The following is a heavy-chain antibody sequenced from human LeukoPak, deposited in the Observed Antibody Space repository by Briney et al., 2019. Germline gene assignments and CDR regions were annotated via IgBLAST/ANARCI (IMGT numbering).Heavy chain of an antibody. J-gene: IGHJ4*02. CDR3: ARSPYYDILTGYHKGFGY. V-gene: IGHV4-59*08. Sequence: SETLSLTCTVSGGSISSYYWSWVRQPPGKGLEWIGYIYYSGRTNYNPSLKSRVTISVDTSTNQFSLKLSSVTAADTAVYYCARSPYYDILTGYHKGFGYWGQGTLVTVSS. CDR1: GGSISSYY. CDR2: IYYSGRT. D-gene: IGHD3-9*01.